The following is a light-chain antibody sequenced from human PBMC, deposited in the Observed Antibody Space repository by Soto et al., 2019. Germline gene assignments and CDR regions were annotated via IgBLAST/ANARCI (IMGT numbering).Light chain of an antibody. CDR2: DVS. CDR1: SSDVGGYNY. CDR3: SSYTSTSTYV. Sequence: QSALTQPASVSGSPGQSIAISCTGTSSDVGGYNYVSWYQQHPGTAPKLMIYDVSNRPSGVSDRFSGSKSGNTASLTISGIQAEDEADYYCSSYTSTSTYVFGTGTKLTVI. V-gene: IGLV2-14*01. J-gene: IGLJ1*01.